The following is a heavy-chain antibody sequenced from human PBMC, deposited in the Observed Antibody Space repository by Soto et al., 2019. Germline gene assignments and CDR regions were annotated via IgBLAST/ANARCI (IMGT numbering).Heavy chain of an antibody. CDR3: AKDLGYYYDSSGSASPFAFDY. CDR1: GFTFSSYA. V-gene: IGHV3-23*01. CDR2: ISGSGGST. J-gene: IGHJ4*02. D-gene: IGHD3-22*01. Sequence: EVQLLESGGGLVQPGGSLRLSCAASGFTFSSYAMSWVRQAPGKGLEWVSAISGSGGSTYYADSVKGRFTISRDNSKNSLYLQMNSLRAEDTAVYYCAKDLGYYYDSSGSASPFAFDYWGQGTLVTVSS.